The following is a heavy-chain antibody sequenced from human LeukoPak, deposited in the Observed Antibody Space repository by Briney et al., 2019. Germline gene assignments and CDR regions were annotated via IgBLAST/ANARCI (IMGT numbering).Heavy chain of an antibody. V-gene: IGHV3-9*01. CDR2: ISWNSGSI. D-gene: IGHD3-3*01. CDR1: GFTFDDYA. Sequence: GRSLRLSCAASGFTFDDYAMHWVRQAPGKGLEWVSGISWNSGSIGYADPVKGRFTISRDNAKNSLYLQMNSLRAEDTALYYCAATYYDFWSGYSGPNWFDPWGQGTLVTVSS. J-gene: IGHJ5*02. CDR3: AATYYDFWSGYSGPNWFDP.